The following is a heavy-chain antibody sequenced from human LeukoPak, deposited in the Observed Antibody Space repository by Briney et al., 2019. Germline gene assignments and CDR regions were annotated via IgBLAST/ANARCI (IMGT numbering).Heavy chain of an antibody. D-gene: IGHD6-19*01. Sequence: GGSLRLSCAASGFTFSSYAMTWVRQAPGKGLQWVSAVSGSGAHTYYADSVKGRFTISRDNSKNTLYLQMNSLRAEDTAVYYCARGIAVAGRFDYWGQGTLVTVSS. CDR2: VSGSGAHT. CDR1: GFTFSSYA. J-gene: IGHJ4*02. CDR3: ARGIAVAGRFDY. V-gene: IGHV3-23*01.